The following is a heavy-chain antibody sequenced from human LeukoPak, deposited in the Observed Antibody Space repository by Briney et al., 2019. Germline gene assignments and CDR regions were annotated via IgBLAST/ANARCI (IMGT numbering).Heavy chain of an antibody. J-gene: IGHJ4*02. D-gene: IGHD5-18*01. V-gene: IGHV4-4*02. CDR1: GGSISSSNW. CDR2: IYHSGST. CDR3: ARDLDTAMAPGYFDY. Sequence: SGTLSLTCAVSGGSISSSNWWSWVRQPPGKGLEWIGEIYHSGSTNYNPSPKSRVTISVDKSKNQFSLKLSSVTAADTAVYYCARDLDTAMAPGYFDYWGQGTLVTVSS.